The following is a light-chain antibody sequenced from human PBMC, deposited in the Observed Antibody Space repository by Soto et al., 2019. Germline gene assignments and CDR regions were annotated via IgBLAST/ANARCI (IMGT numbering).Light chain of an antibody. CDR2: WAS. CDR3: QQYYSTPLA. CDR1: QSVLYSSNNKNY. Sequence: DIGMTQSPDSLAVSLSERATINCKSSQSVLYSSNNKNYLAWYRQKPGQPPKLLIYWASTRESGVPDRFSGSGSGTDFTLTISSLQAEDVAVYYCQQYYSTPLAFGGGTKV. J-gene: IGKJ4*01. V-gene: IGKV4-1*01.